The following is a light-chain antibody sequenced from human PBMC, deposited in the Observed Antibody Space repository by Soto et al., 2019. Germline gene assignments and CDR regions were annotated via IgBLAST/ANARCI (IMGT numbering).Light chain of an antibody. Sequence: DIQMPQSPSTLSASVGDRVTITCRASQSIRNWLDWYQDKPGKAPKLLIYGASSLESGVPSRFIGSGSCRECTLTMGGLQPEEFATYYCHHYNAFPWTFGQVTKVEIK. CDR1: QSIRNW. CDR2: GAS. V-gene: IGKV1-5*01. CDR3: HHYNAFPWT. J-gene: IGKJ1*01.